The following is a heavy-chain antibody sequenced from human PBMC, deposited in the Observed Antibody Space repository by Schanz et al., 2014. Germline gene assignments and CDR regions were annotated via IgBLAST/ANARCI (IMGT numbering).Heavy chain of an antibody. J-gene: IGHJ4*02. V-gene: IGHV1-69*02. CDR1: GCTFSTYT. CDR3: ASSGAGYSSSWDFDY. CDR2: IIPILGIA. D-gene: IGHD6-13*01. Sequence: QVQLVQSGAEVKKPGSSVKVSCKASGCTFSTYTISWVRQAPGQGLEWMGRIIPILGIANYAQKFQGRVTITADKSTFTAYMDVSSLRSEDTAVYYCASSGAGYSSSWDFDYWGQGTLVTVSS.